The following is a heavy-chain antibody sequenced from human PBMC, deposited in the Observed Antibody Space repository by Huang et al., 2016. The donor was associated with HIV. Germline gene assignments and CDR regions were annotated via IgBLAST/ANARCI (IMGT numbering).Heavy chain of an antibody. Sequence: QVQLVQSGAEVKKPGASVKVSCKASGYAFTSYYMHWVRQAPGQGLEWMGIINPREGSTSDEKKFQGRGTTTRETSTNTVFMELSSLRSEDTAVYYCARDRDFYDSSGYWGFNYFDYWGQGTLVTVSS. J-gene: IGHJ4*02. V-gene: IGHV1-46*01. D-gene: IGHD3-22*01. CDR1: GYAFTSYY. CDR3: ARDRDFYDSSGYWGFNYFDY. CDR2: INPREGST.